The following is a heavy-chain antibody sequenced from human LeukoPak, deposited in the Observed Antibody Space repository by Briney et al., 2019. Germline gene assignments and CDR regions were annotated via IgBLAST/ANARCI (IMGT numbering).Heavy chain of an antibody. CDR1: GYTFTGYY. CDR2: INPSGGST. CDR3: ARAGGGRYWYFDL. V-gene: IGHV1-46*01. D-gene: IGHD1-14*01. Sequence: ASVKVSCKASGYTFTGYYMHWVRQAPGQGLEWMGIINPSGGSTSYAQKFQGRVTMTRDTSTSTVYMELSSLRSEDTAVYYCARAGGGRYWYFDLWGRGTLVTVSS. J-gene: IGHJ2*01.